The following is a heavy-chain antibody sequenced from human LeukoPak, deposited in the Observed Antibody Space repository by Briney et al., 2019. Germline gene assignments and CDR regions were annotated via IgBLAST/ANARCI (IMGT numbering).Heavy chain of an antibody. Sequence: PSETLSLTCAVSGGSICSHYWSWIRQPPGKGLEWIGFIYYSGTTKYNPSLKSRVTISADTSKKQFSLKLSSVTAADTAVYYCARQADDSSSSLVYFDYWGQGTLVTVSS. CDR1: GGSICSHY. V-gene: IGHV4-59*08. J-gene: IGHJ4*02. D-gene: IGHD6-6*01. CDR3: ARQADDSSSSLVYFDY. CDR2: IYYSGTT.